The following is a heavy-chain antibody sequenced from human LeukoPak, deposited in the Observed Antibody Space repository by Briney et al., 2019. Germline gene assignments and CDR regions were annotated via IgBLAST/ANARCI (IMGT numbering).Heavy chain of an antibody. J-gene: IGHJ4*02. D-gene: IGHD3-9*01. CDR2: ISYDGSNK. CDR3: AKDFGPLRYFDWLDY. CDR1: GFTFSSYA. Sequence: PGGSLRLSCAASGFTFSSYAMHWVRQAPGKGLEWVAVISYDGSNKYYADSVKGRFTISRDNSKNTLYLQMNSLRAEDTAVYCCAKDFGPLRYFDWLDYWGQGTLVTVSS. V-gene: IGHV3-30*04.